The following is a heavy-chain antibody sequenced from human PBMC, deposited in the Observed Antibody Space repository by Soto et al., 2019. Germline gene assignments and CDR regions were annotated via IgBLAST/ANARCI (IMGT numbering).Heavy chain of an antibody. CDR2: IMPVFPTP. J-gene: IGHJ6*02. CDR1: GGTFSTSA. Sequence: QVQLVQSGAEVKKPGSSVKVSCKASGGTFSTSAISWVRQAPGQGLEWVGGIMPVFPTPDYAQNFQGRVPIHANKSTTTAYLELTRLRADDTAMYSCARDKYRLQLGGNYYYILDVWGQGTAITVSS. CDR3: ARDKYRLQLGGNYYYILDV. V-gene: IGHV1-69*14. D-gene: IGHD1-1*01.